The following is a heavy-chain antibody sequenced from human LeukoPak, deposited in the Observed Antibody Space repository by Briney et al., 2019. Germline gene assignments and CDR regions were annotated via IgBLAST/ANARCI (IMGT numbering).Heavy chain of an antibody. CDR1: GFTFDDYA. Sequence: GGSLRLSCAASGFTFDDYAMHWVRQAPGKGLEWVSGISWNSGSIDYADSVKGRFTISRDNAKNSLYLQMNSLRTEDTALYYCTRAPMYYYYYMGVWGKGTTVTVSS. CDR3: TRAPMYYYYYMGV. J-gene: IGHJ6*03. CDR2: ISWNSGSI. V-gene: IGHV3-9*01.